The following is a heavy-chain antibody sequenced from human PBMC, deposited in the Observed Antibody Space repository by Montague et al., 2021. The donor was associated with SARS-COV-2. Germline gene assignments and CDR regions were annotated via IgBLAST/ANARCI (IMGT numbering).Heavy chain of an antibody. CDR2: N. D-gene: IGHD3-22*01. Sequence: NDYALSVKGRITINPDTSKNHFSLQLNSVTPEDTAIYYCARGVYYDGSGYYSFDYWGQGTLVTVSS. J-gene: IGHJ4*02. V-gene: IGHV6-1*01. CDR3: ARGVYYDGSGYYSFDY.